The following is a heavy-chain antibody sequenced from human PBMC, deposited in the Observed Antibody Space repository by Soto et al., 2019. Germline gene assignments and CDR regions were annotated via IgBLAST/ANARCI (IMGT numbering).Heavy chain of an antibody. J-gene: IGHJ4*02. Sequence: QRHLVESGGGVVQPGRSLRLSCVASGFTFSSYGMHWIRQAPGKGLEWVAVISHDGAFKDYADSVKGRFTISRDNSENTLFLEMNSLGPSDTAVYYCAKDYGPKAPYPYSNTHTDFWGQGTRVTVSS. D-gene: IGHD6-13*01. CDR1: GFTFSSYG. V-gene: IGHV3-30*18. CDR2: ISHDGAFK. CDR3: AKDYGPKAPYPYSNTHTDF.